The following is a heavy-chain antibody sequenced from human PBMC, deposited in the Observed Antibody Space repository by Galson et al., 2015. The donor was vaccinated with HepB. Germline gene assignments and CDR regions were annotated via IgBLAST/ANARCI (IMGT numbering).Heavy chain of an antibody. V-gene: IGHV4-34*01. Sequence: SETLSLTCGVYGGSFSGYQWSWLRQPPGKAPEWIGEINYRGSTSYSPSLKSRVTISLDTSKNQFSLELTSVTAADTAVYFCARGLRGGLGGRLELWGQGALVTDSS. CDR1: GGSFSGYQ. J-gene: IGHJ5*02. CDR3: ARGLRGGLGGRLEL. D-gene: IGHD3-16*01. CDR2: INYRGST.